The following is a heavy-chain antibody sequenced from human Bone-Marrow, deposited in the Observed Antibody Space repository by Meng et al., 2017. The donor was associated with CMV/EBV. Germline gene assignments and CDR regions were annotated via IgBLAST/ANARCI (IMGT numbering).Heavy chain of an antibody. CDR1: GYSFTSYW. V-gene: IGHV5-51*01. J-gene: IGHJ6*02. CDR3: AILSREQLAGGGMGMVV. Sequence: KVSCKGSGYSFTSYWIGWVRQMPGKGLEWMGIIYPGDSDTRYSPSFQGQVTISADKSISTAYLQWSSLKASDTAMYYCAILSREQLAGGGMGMVVWGQGTTVHVAS. CDR2: IYPGDSDT. D-gene: IGHD6-6*01.